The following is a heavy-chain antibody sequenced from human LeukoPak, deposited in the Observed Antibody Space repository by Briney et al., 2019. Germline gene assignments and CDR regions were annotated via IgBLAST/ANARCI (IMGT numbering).Heavy chain of an antibody. J-gene: IGHJ3*02. CDR2: IFPGDSDT. CDR1: GYSFTTHW. V-gene: IGHV5-51*01. Sequence: GESLQISCKGSGYSFTTHWIGWVRQMPGQGLEWMGIIFPGDSDTAYSPSFQGHVTISADKSISTAFLQWSSLKASDTAMYYCASHDYYDSSGVHPAFDIWGQGTMVTVSS. CDR3: ASHDYYDSSGVHPAFDI. D-gene: IGHD3-22*01.